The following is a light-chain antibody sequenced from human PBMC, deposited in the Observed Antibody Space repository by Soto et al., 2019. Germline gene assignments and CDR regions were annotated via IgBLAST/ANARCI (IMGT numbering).Light chain of an antibody. CDR2: DAY. CDR1: QSFRGL. V-gene: IGKV3-11*01. CDR3: QQRHMWPIT. Sequence: EVVLTQSPVTLSLSPGERATLSCRASQSFRGLLAWYQQKPGQAPRLLSYDAYNRATGIPPRFSGSGSGTEFTLTISSLEPEDSEVYYCQQRHMWPITFGQGTRLEIK. J-gene: IGKJ5*01.